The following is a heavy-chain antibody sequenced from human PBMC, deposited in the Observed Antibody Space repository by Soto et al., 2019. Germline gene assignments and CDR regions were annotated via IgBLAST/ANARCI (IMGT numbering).Heavy chain of an antibody. CDR3: ARAGFWSGRAFDP. D-gene: IGHD3-3*01. J-gene: IGHJ5*02. Sequence: SETLSLTCTVSVGSISSYDWSWSRQPPGKGLEWIGYIYYSGSTNYNPSLKSRVTISVDTSKNQFSLKLSSVTAADTAVYYCARAGFWSGRAFDPWGQGNLVTVSS. CDR2: IYYSGST. V-gene: IGHV4-59*01. CDR1: VGSISSYD.